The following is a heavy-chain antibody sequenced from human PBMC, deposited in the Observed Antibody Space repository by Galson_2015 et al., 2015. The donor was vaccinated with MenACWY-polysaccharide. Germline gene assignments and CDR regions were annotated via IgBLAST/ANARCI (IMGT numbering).Heavy chain of an antibody. Sequence: SLRLSCATSGFIFADYAMAWSRQAPGKGLEWIGFIRTNADGGATNYAASVRGRFTISRDDSRSIAYLEMNSLITEDTAVYFCTRDRPLDYWGQGTLVSVPS. CDR3: TRDRPLDY. CDR2: IRTNADGGAT. CDR1: GFIFADYA. J-gene: IGHJ4*02. V-gene: IGHV3-49*03.